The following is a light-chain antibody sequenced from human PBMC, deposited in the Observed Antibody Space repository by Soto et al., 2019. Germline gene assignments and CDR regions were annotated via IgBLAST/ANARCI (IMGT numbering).Light chain of an antibody. Sequence: DIPMTQSPSSLSASVGARVTITCRASQTIIRYLNWYQQKPGRAPNLLIYAASSLQSGVPSRFSGSGSGTEFTLTISSLQPEDFATYYCQQSYSTLFTFGPGTKVEIK. CDR1: QTIIRY. CDR2: AAS. J-gene: IGKJ3*01. V-gene: IGKV1-39*01. CDR3: QQSYSTLFT.